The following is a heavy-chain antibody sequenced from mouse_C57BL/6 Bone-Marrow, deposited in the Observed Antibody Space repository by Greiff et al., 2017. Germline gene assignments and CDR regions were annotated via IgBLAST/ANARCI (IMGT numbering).Heavy chain of an antibody. CDR1: GYTFTSYW. Sequence: QVQLQQPGAELVEPGASVKMSCKASGYTFTSYWITWVKQRPGQGLEWIGDIYPGSGSTNYNEKFKSKATLTVDTSSSTAYMQLSSLTSEDSAVYDCARSNGYYYGSRGYWGQGTTLTVSS. CDR3: ARSNGYYYGSRGY. D-gene: IGHD1-1*01. V-gene: IGHV1-55*01. CDR2: IYPGSGST. J-gene: IGHJ2*01.